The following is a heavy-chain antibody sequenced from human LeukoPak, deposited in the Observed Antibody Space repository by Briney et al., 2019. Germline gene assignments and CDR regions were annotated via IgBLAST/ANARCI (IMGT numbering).Heavy chain of an antibody. J-gene: IGHJ4*02. D-gene: IGHD3-3*01. CDR3: ARVHYFWSAYYTGGGPLDY. Sequence: SGGPLRLSCAASGFTFSSYNMNWVRQAPGKGLEWVSSISSSSSYIYYADSVKGRFTISRDNAKNSLYLQMNSLRAEDTAVYYCARVHYFWSAYYTGGGPLDYWGQGTLVTVSS. CDR1: GFTFSSYN. V-gene: IGHV3-21*01. CDR2: ISSSSSYI.